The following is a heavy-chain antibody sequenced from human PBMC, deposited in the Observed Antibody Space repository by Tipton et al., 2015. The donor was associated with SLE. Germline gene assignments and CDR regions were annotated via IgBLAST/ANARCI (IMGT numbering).Heavy chain of an antibody. CDR1: GFTFKRFG. CDR2: IWNDGSKT. V-gene: IGHV3-33*06. Sequence: SLRLSCAASGFTFKRFGMHWVRQAPGKGLEWVAVIWNDGSKTYYADSVKGRFTISRDNSKNTLDLQMDSLRTEDTAVYFCAKDRGYSGYDPPGYFDYWGQGTLVTVSS. J-gene: IGHJ4*02. CDR3: AKDRGYSGYDPPGYFDY. D-gene: IGHD5-12*01.